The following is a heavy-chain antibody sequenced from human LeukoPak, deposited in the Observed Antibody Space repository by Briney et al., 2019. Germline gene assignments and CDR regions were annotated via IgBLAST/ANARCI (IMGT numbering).Heavy chain of an antibody. V-gene: IGHV4-59*01. CDR3: ARGWGYSSYFDS. D-gene: IGHD5-18*01. J-gene: IGHJ4*02. CDR1: GGSINSYY. Sequence: SETPSLTCTVSGGSINSYYWTWIRQPPGKRLEWIGYIYYSGSTNHNPSLKSRVTISVDTSKNQFSLKLSSVTAADTAVYYCARGWGYSSYFDSWGQGTLVTVSS. CDR2: IYYSGST.